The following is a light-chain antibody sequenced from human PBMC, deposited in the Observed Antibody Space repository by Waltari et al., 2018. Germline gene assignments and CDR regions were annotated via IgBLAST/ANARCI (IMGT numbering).Light chain of an antibody. CDR2: YAS. J-gene: IGKJ1*01. CDR3: HQSNSLPWT. CDR1: QSIGSS. V-gene: IGKV6-21*01. Sequence: EIVLTQSPDFQSVTPQEKVTITCRASQSIGSSLHWYQQKPDQSPQLLIKYASQSFSGVPSRFSGSGSGTDFTLTINSLEAEDAATYYCHQSNSLPWTFGQGTKVEIK.